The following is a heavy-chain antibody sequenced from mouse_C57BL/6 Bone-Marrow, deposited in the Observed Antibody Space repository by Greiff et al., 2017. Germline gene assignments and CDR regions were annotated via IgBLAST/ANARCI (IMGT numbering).Heavy chain of an antibody. CDR3: ARSRTAQATDIDY. D-gene: IGHD3-2*02. V-gene: IGHV1-69*01. CDR2: IDPSDSYT. J-gene: IGHJ2*01. Sequence: QVQLKQPGAELVMPGASVKLSCKASGYTFTSYWMHWVKQRPGQGLEWIGEIDPSDSYTNYNQKFKGKTTLTVDKSSSTAYMQLSSLTSEDSAVYYCARSRTAQATDIDYWGQGTTLTVSS. CDR1: GYTFTSYW.